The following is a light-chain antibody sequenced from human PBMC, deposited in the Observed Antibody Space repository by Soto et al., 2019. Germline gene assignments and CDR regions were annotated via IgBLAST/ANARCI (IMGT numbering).Light chain of an antibody. CDR2: GAF. Sequence: DIQLTQSPSTLSASEGDRVTISCRASQSVSTWLAWYQQKPGEAPKLLIYGAFSLQSGVPSRFSGSGSGTDFTLTISSLQPEDSATYYCQQANSFPWTFGPGTKVDIK. CDR1: QSVSTW. CDR3: QQANSFPWT. J-gene: IGKJ1*01. V-gene: IGKV1-12*01.